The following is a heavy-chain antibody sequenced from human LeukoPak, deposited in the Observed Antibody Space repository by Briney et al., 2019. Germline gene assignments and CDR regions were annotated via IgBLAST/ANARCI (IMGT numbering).Heavy chain of an antibody. Sequence: ASVKVSCKASGGTFSSYAISWVRQAPGQGLEWMGGIIPIFGTANYAQKFQGRVTITTDESTSTAYMELSSLRSVDTAVYYCARGRGSGYYPVYNWFDPWGQGTLVTVSS. CDR1: GGTFSSYA. J-gene: IGHJ5*02. CDR3: ARGRGSGYYPVYNWFDP. V-gene: IGHV1-69*05. D-gene: IGHD3-22*01. CDR2: IIPIFGTA.